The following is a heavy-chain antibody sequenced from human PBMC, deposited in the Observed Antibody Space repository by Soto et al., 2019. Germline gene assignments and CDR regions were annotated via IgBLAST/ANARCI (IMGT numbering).Heavy chain of an antibody. CDR2: ISYDGSNK. CDR3: ARDLFITGTTSAFDI. V-gene: IGHV3-30*03. Sequence: HPGGSLRLSCASSGFTFSSYGMHWFRQAPGKGLEWVAVISYDGSNKYYADSVKGRFTISRDNAKNSLYLQMNSLRAEDTAVYYCARDLFITGTTSAFDIWGQGTMVTVSS. D-gene: IGHD1-7*01. CDR1: GFTFSSYG. J-gene: IGHJ3*02.